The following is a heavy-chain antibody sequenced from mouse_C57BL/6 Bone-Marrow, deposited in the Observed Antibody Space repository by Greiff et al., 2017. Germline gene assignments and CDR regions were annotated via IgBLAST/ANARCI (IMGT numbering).Heavy chain of an antibody. J-gene: IGHJ3*01. D-gene: IGHD2-4*01. V-gene: IGHV1-81*01. CDR1: GYTFTSYG. Sequence: VQLQQSGAELARPGASVKLSCKASGYTFTSYGLSWVKQRTGQGLEWIGEIYPRSGNTYYNEKFKGKATLTADKSSSPAYMELRSLTSEDSAGYFCARLGDYDPAWLAYWGQGTLVTVSA. CDR2: IYPRSGNT. CDR3: ARLGDYDPAWLAY.